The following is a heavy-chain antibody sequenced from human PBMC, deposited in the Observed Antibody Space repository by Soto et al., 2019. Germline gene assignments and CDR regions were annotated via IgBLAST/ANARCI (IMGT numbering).Heavy chain of an antibody. J-gene: IGHJ6*02. CDR2: IWYDGSNK. CDR3: ASLSYSSGSSTRDYYYYGMDV. V-gene: IGHV3-33*01. Sequence: GGSLRLSCAASGFTFSSYGMHWVRQAPGKGLEWVAVIWYDGSNKYYADSVKGRFTISRDNSKNTLYLQMNSLRAEDTAVYYCASLSYSSGSSTRDYYYYGMDVWGQGTTVTVSS. D-gene: IGHD6-19*01. CDR1: GFTFSSYG.